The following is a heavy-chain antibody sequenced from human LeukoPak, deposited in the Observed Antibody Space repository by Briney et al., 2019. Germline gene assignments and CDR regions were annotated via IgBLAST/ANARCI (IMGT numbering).Heavy chain of an antibody. J-gene: IGHJ4*02. CDR1: GFTFSSYA. CDR3: ARDWTLNY. CDR2: VSFDGDNK. V-gene: IGHV3-30-3*01. D-gene: IGHD1-1*01. Sequence: GGSLRLSCAASGFTFSSYAMHWVRQAPGKGLEWVAVVSFDGDNKYYADSVMDRFTISRDSSQNTLYLQLNSLRAEDTAVYYCARDWTLNYWGQGTLVTVSS.